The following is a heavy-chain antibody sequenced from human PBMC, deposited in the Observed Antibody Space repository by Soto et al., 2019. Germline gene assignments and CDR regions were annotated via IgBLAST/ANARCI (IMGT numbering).Heavy chain of an antibody. CDR3: AYRRLQGATYVDL. V-gene: IGHV2-5*02. J-gene: IGHJ2*01. CDR1: GFSLSTTGVG. Sequence: QITLKESGPMVVEPTQTLTLTCTVSGFSLSTTGVGVGWIRQAPGKALDYLAIIFWDDDKYYSPPLRSRITITKDTPNNQVVLTMTNTDPADTAPYYCAYRRLQGATYVDLWGRGTLVTAS. D-gene: IGHD2-15*01. CDR2: IFWDDDK.